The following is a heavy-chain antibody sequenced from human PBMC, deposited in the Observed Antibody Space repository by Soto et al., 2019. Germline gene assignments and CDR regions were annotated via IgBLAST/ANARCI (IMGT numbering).Heavy chain of an antibody. J-gene: IGHJ4*02. CDR2: FNPILSMS. Sequence: QVQLVQSGAEVKKPWSSVKVSCQASGDTFNFYTINWVRQAPGLGLEWMGRFNPILSMSNSALRFQGRVTLTADKSTSTAYMVLSSLRSADTAVYYCATSVGSGYRAFDYWGQGVLVTVSS. CDR1: GDTFNFYT. CDR3: ATSVGSGYRAFDY. V-gene: IGHV1-69*02. D-gene: IGHD3-10*01.